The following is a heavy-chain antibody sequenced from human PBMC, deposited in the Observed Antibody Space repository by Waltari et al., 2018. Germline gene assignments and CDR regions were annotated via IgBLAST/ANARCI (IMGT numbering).Heavy chain of an antibody. D-gene: IGHD2-15*01. CDR3: ARDRGRGLYLDT. CDR2: VRGDGRT. CDR1: GDSMSSTYC. J-gene: IGHJ5*02. V-gene: IGHV4-4*02. Sequence: QLYLQESGPGLVKPSGTLSLSCAVSGDSMSSTYCWSWVRQSPQKGLEWIGQVRGDGRTNYNPSFASRVTVSLDTSNNRFSLMVTSATAADTAVYYCARDRGRGLYLDTWGPGTLVTVSP.